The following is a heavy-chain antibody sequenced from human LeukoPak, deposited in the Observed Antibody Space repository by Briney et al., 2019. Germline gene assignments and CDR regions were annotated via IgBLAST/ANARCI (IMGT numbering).Heavy chain of an antibody. CDR3: ARESELIVGATLGFDY. V-gene: IGHV1-2*02. J-gene: IGHJ4*02. Sequence: GASVKVSCKASGYTFTGYYMHWVRQAPGQGLEWMGWINPNSGGTNYAQKFQGGVTMTRDTSISTAYMELSRLRSDDTAVYYCARESELIVGATLGFDYWGQGTLVTVSS. CDR1: GYTFTGYY. D-gene: IGHD1-26*01. CDR2: INPNSGGT.